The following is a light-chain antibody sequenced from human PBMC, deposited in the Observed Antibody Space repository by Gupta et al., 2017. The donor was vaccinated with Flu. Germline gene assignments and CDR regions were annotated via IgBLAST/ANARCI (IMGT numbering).Light chain of an antibody. CDR2: DAS. Sequence: GTLFLSPGERATLSCRASQTISSPYLAWYQQKPGQAPRLLIYDASSRATGIPDRVSGSGSGTDFTLTISRLEPEDFAVYYCQQYGSSAITFGQGTRMEIK. J-gene: IGKJ5*01. CDR1: QTISSPY. V-gene: IGKV3-20*01. CDR3: QQYGSSAIT.